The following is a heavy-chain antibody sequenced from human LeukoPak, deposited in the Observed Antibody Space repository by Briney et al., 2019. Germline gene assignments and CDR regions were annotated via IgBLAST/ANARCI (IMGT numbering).Heavy chain of an antibody. V-gene: IGHV3-23*01. CDR2: ISGSGGST. D-gene: IGHD2-2*01. CDR3: AKDLRAYCSSTSCSSFDY. J-gene: IGHJ4*02. Sequence: GGSLRLSCAASGFNFSSYAMSWVRQAPGKGLEWVSAISGSGGSTYYADSVKGRFTISRDNSKNTLYLQMNSLRAEDTAVYYCAKDLRAYCSSTSCSSFDYWGQGTLVTVSS. CDR1: GFNFSSYA.